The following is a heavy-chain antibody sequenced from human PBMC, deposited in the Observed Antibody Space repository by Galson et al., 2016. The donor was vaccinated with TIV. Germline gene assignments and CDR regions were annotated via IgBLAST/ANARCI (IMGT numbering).Heavy chain of an antibody. CDR3: AKDRVKTVFGAGSFDF. CDR2: ISFTGGST. J-gene: IGHJ4*02. D-gene: IGHD3-3*01. Sequence: NWVRQAPGKGLEWVSSISFTGGSTHYADSVKGRFTVSRDNSKNTVYLQMNRLRTDDTATYFCAKDRVKTVFGAGSFDFWGQGTRLTVSS. V-gene: IGHV3-23*01.